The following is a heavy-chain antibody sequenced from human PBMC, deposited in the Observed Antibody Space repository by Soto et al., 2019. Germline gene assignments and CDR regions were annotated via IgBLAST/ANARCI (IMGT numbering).Heavy chain of an antibody. CDR3: AKTATYVDGYDNTGYSSEDY. V-gene: IGHV3-30*18. CDR2: ISHDGSKR. Sequence: VQLVESGGGVVLPGRSVRLSCEVSGFTFSDFGLDWVRQAPGKGLEWVAIISHDGSKRFYADSVKGRFTISRDNSKNTLYLQMSSLGPEDTALYYCAKTATYVDGYDNTGYSSEDYGGHGTLVTVSS. D-gene: IGHD3-22*01. CDR1: GFTFSDFG. J-gene: IGHJ4*01.